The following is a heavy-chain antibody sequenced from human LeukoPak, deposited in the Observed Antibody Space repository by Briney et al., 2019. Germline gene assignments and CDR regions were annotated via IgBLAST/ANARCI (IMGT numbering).Heavy chain of an antibody. CDR1: GGSISSSTYF. CDR2: VSYTGST. CDR3: ARHYSGTYYRFDY. V-gene: IGHV4-39*01. D-gene: IGHD1-26*01. Sequence: PSETLSLTCTVSGGSISSSTYFWDRIPPSPGQGLEWIGTVSYTGSTYYNPSLKSRVTISVDTTENQFSLKLSSVTAADTCVFYCARHYSGTYYRFDYSGQGTLVTASS. J-gene: IGHJ4*02.